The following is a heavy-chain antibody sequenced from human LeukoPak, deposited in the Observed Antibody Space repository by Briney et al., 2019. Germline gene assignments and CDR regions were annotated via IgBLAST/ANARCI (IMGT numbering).Heavy chain of an antibody. V-gene: IGHV3-23*01. CDR3: ARDQLQWLVRWGVDY. CDR2: ISGSGDAT. CDR1: GFTFTSYG. D-gene: IGHD6-19*01. Sequence: GGSLRLSCVASGFTFTSYGMSWVRQAPGKRLEWVSGISGSGDATYYADSVKGRFTISRDNSKNTLYLQMNSLRAEDTAVYYCARDQLQWLVRWGVDYWGQGTLVTVSS. J-gene: IGHJ4*02.